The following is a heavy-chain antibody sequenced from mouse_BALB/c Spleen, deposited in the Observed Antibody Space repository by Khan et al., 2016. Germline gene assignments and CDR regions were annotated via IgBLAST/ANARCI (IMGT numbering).Heavy chain of an antibody. CDR1: GYSFTDYN. Sequence: VQLQQSGPELVKPGASVKVSCKASGYSFTDYNMYWVKQSHGKSLEWIGYIDPYNGVITYNQKFKGKATLTVDKSSSTAFMHLNSLTSEDSAVYSCARYDYDVVWFAYWGQGTLVTVSA. D-gene: IGHD2-4*01. V-gene: IGHV1S135*01. CDR2: IDPYNGVI. J-gene: IGHJ3*01. CDR3: ARYDYDVVWFAY.